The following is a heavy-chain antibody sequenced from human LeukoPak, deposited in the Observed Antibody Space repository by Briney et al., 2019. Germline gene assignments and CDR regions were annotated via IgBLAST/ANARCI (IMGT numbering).Heavy chain of an antibody. CDR3: TREVSGSLYFDY. CDR1: GFIFSNFW. J-gene: IGHJ4*02. CDR2: IKQDGSTK. D-gene: IGHD1-26*01. V-gene: IGHV3-7*01. Sequence: PGGSLRLSCAASGFIFSNFWMGWVRQAPGKGPEWVADIKQDGSTKYYVDSVKGRFTISRDNAKNSLYLQLNSLRAEDTAVYYCTREVSGSLYFDYWGQGTLVTVSS.